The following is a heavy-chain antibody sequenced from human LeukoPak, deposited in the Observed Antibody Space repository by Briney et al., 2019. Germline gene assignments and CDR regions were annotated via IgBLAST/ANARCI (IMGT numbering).Heavy chain of an antibody. D-gene: IGHD3-16*02. CDR2: NSWHSGRI. CDR3: AKGLITFGGVIALFDY. Sequence: GGSLRLSCAASGLTFDVYAMHWARQAPGKGLEWVSGNSWHSGRIVYADSVEGRFPISRDNAKNSLYPQMNSLRAEDTAVYYCAKGLITFGGVIALFDYWGQGTLVTVSS. CDR1: GLTFDVYA. V-gene: IGHV3-9*01. J-gene: IGHJ4*02.